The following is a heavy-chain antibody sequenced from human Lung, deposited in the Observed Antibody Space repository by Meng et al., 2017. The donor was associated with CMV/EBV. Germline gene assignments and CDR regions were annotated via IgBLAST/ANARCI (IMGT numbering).Heavy chain of an antibody. CDR3: ARESSGSFVLDV. CDR1: GFTFSVYS. Sequence: GEXXTISCAASGFTFSVYSINWVRQAPGKGLEWVSSISSSSSFIYYADSVKGRFTISRDNAENSLSLQMNGLRAEDTAVYYCARESSGSFVLDVGGQGTTVTVSS. V-gene: IGHV3-21*01. J-gene: IGHJ6*02. D-gene: IGHD6-25*01. CDR2: ISSSSSFI.